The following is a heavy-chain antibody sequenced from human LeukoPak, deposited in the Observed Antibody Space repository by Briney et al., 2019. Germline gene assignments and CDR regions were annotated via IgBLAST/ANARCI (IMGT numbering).Heavy chain of an antibody. CDR3: ASSVTGLPKWFDL. V-gene: IGHV4-34*01. J-gene: IGHJ5*02. CDR1: GGSFSVYY. D-gene: IGHD5-12*01. CDR2: INHSGST. Sequence: SETLSLTCAVYGGSFSVYYWSCIRHPPGKGLEWIGEINHSGSTNYNPSLKSRVTISVDTSKNHFSLKLSSVTAADTAVYYCASSVTGLPKWFDLGGQGTLVTVSS.